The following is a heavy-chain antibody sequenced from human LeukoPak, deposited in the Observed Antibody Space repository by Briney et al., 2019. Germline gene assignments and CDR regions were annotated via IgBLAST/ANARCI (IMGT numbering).Heavy chain of an antibody. J-gene: IGHJ6*02. Sequence: GESLKISCEGFGYSFTSYWIGWVRQMPRKGPEWMGNMYPGDLDTRYSPSFQGQVTISADKSTSTAYLQWSSLKASDTAMYYCARLGNYGMDVWGQGTTVSVSS. V-gene: IGHV5-51*01. CDR1: GYSFTSYW. CDR2: MYPGDLDT. CDR3: ARLGNYGMDV.